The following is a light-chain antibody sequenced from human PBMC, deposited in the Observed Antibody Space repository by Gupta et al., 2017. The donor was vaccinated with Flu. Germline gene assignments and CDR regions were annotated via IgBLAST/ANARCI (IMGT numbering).Light chain of an antibody. Sequence: SSELTQDTAVAVALGQTVRIACRGDSLRSYYASWYQQKPGQAPVLVIYGENKRPSGIPDRFSGSTSGNTASLTITGAQAEDEADYYCSSRESTNSVLYVFGTGTEVTVL. V-gene: IGLV3-19*01. CDR2: GEN. CDR3: SSRESTNSVLYV. CDR1: SLRSYY. J-gene: IGLJ1*01.